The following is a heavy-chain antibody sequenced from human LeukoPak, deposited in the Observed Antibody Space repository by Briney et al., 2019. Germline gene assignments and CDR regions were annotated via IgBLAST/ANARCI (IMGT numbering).Heavy chain of an antibody. J-gene: IGHJ5*02. V-gene: IGHV1-2*02. D-gene: IGHD6-13*01. CDR3: VEGGIAPLNWFDP. CDR1: GYTFTGYY. CDR2: INPNSGGT. Sequence: ASVKVSCTASGYTFTGYYMHWVRQAPGQGLEWMGWINPNSGGTNYAQKFQGRVTMTRDTSISTAYMELSRLRSEDTAVYYCVEGGIAPLNWFDPWGQGTLVTVSS.